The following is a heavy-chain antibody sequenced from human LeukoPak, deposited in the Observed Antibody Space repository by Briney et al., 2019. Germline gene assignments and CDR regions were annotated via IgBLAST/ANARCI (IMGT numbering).Heavy chain of an antibody. Sequence: ASVKVSCEASGGTFSSYAISWVRQAPGQGLEWMRGIIPIFGTANYAQKFQGRVTITTDESTSTAYMELSSLRSEDTAVYYCARDSSSSHYEYFQHWGQGTLVTVSS. CDR3: ARDSSSSHYEYFQH. D-gene: IGHD6-6*01. V-gene: IGHV1-69*05. CDR1: GGTFSSYA. J-gene: IGHJ1*01. CDR2: IIPIFGTA.